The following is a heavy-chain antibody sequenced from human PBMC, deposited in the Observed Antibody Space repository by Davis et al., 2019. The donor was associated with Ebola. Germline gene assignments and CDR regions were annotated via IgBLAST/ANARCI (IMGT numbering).Heavy chain of an antibody. D-gene: IGHD5-18*01. CDR1: GGSFSGYY. V-gene: IGHV4-34*01. Sequence: MPSETLSLTCAVYGGSFSGYYWSWIRQPPGKGLEWIGEINHSGSTNYNPSLKSRVTISVDTSKNQFSQKLSSVTAADTAVYYCARDTAMVSSRYYYYGMDVWGQGTTVTVSS. J-gene: IGHJ6*02. CDR2: INHSGST. CDR3: ARDTAMVSSRYYYYGMDV.